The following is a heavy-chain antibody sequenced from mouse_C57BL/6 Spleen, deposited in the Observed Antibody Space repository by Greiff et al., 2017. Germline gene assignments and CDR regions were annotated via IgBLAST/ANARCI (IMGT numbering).Heavy chain of an antibody. CDR3: ARWGYYVYSYWYFGV. J-gene: IGHJ1*03. V-gene: IGHV1-50*01. CDR2: IDPSASYT. D-gene: IGHD2-2*01. Sequence: VQLQQPGAELVKPGASVKLSCKASGYTFTSYWMQWVKQRPGQGLEWIGEIDPSASYTNYNQKFKGKATLTVDTSSSTAYMQLRSLTSEDSAVYYCARWGYYVYSYWYFGVWGTGTTVTVSS. CDR1: GYTFTSYW.